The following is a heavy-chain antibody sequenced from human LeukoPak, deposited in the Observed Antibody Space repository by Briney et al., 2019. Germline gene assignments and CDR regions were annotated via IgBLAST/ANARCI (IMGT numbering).Heavy chain of an antibody. Sequence: TGGSLRLSCAASGFTFSSYSMNWVRQAPGKGLEWVSYISSSSSTIYYADSVKGRFTTSRDNAKNSLYLQMNSLRAEDTAVYYCARDHPIAVAGTITPTRDYWGQGTLVTVSS. D-gene: IGHD6-19*01. J-gene: IGHJ4*02. CDR2: ISSSSSTI. CDR3: ARDHPIAVAGTITPTRDY. V-gene: IGHV3-48*01. CDR1: GFTFSSYS.